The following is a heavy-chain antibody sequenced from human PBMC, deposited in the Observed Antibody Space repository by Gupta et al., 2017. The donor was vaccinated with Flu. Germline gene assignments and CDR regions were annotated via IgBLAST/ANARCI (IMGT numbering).Heavy chain of an antibody. D-gene: IGHD1-26*01. CDR2: ISSRGDI. V-gene: IGHV3-69-1*02. J-gene: IGHJ4*02. CDR3: ARGQWDK. Sequence: EVQLVESGGGVVQPGGSLRLSCVASGFIFSDQTMPWVRQAPGRGLEWVSFISSRGDIDYGDTVRGRFNISRDNTKNSRYLQMSGLRDEDTALYYCARGQWDKWGQGTQVTVSS. CDR1: GFIFSDQT.